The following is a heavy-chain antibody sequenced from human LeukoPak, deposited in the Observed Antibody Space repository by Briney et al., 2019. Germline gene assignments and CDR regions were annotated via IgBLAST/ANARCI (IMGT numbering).Heavy chain of an antibody. CDR1: AFTFRTYS. CDR3: ARGGYSYGYGDDY. Sequence: PGGSLRLSCVASAFTFRTYSMHWVRQAPGKGLEWVSSISGSTSYIYYADSVRGRFTISRDNAKNSLYLQMNSLRAEDTAVYYCARGGYSYGYGDDYWGQGTLVTVSS. D-gene: IGHD5-18*01. J-gene: IGHJ4*02. V-gene: IGHV3-21*01. CDR2: ISGSTSYI.